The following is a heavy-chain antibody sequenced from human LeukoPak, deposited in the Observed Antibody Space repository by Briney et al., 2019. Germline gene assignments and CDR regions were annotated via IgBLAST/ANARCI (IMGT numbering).Heavy chain of an antibody. CDR1: GGSFSGYY. D-gene: IGHD3-10*01. J-gene: IGHJ5*02. CDR2: INHSGST. CDR3: ARGRRIGGNWFDP. Sequence: PSETLSLTCAVYGGSFSGYYWSWIRQPPGKGLEWIGEINHSGSTNYNPSLKSRVTISVGTSKNQFSLKLSSVTAADTAVYYCARGRRIGGNWFDPWGQGTLVTVSS. V-gene: IGHV4-34*01.